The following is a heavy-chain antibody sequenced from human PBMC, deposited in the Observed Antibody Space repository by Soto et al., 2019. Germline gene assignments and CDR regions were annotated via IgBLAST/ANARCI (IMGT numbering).Heavy chain of an antibody. CDR3: AREELPIYYSGMDV. D-gene: IGHD1-7*01. CDR2: INPNSGGT. V-gene: IGHV1-2*02. CDR1: GYIFTGYH. Sequence: QVQLVQSGVEVKKPGASVKVSCKASGYIFTGYHMHWVRQAPGQGLEWMGWINPNSGGTNYAQKFEARVTMTGNTSSTKANMKRSRLRPDNTAVYYLAREELPIYYSGMDVWGQGTTVTVSS. J-gene: IGHJ6*02.